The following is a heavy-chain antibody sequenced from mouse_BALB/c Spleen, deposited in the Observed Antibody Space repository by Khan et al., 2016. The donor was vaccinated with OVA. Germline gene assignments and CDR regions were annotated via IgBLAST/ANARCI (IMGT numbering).Heavy chain of an antibody. Sequence: VQLQESGAELARPGASVKLSCKASGYTFTTYWMQWVKQRPGQGLEWIGTIYPGDGDTRYTQNFKDKATLTADKSSSTAYMQLSSLACEDSADYYCASYRYDYFDYWGQGTTLTVSS. CDR2: IYPGDGDT. V-gene: IGHV1-87*01. D-gene: IGHD2-14*01. J-gene: IGHJ2*01. CDR1: GYTFTTYW. CDR3: ASYRYDYFDY.